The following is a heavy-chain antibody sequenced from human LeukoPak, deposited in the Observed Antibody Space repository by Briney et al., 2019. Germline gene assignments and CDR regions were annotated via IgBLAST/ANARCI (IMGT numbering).Heavy chain of an antibody. D-gene: IGHD6-19*01. CDR2: IIPIFGTA. CDR3: AREGQWLVKGWFDP. Sequence: SVKVSCKASGGTFSSYAISWVRQAPGQGREGMGGIIPIFGTANYAQKFQGRVTITADKSTSTAYMELSSLRSEDTAVYYCAREGQWLVKGWFDPWGQGTLVTVSS. V-gene: IGHV1-69*06. CDR1: GGTFSSYA. J-gene: IGHJ5*02.